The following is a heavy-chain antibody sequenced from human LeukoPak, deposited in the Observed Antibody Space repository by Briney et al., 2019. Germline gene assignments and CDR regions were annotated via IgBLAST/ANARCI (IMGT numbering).Heavy chain of an antibody. CDR3: ACSWPRGPFNY. CDR2: ISGSGGST. V-gene: IGHV3-23*01. J-gene: IGHJ4*02. D-gene: IGHD2-15*01. CDR1: GFTFSSYA. Sequence: GGSLRLSCAASGFTFSSYAMSWVRQAPGKGLEWVSAISGSGGSTYYADSVKGRFTISRDNSKNTLYLQINSLRPEDTAMYYCACSWPRGPFNYWGQGTLVTVSS.